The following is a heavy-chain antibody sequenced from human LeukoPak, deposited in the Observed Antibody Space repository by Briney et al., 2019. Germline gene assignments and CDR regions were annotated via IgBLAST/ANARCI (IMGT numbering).Heavy chain of an antibody. CDR1: GGCISSGGYY. CDR3: AREVLYCSSTSCPAGDAFDI. D-gene: IGHD2-2*01. J-gene: IGHJ3*02. Sequence: SETLSLTCTVSGGCISSGGYYWSWIRQHPGKGVEWIGYIYYSGSTYYNPSLKSRVTISVDTSKNQFSLKLSSVTAADTAVYYCAREVLYCSSTSCPAGDAFDIWGEGTMVTVSS. V-gene: IGHV4-31*03. CDR2: IYYSGST.